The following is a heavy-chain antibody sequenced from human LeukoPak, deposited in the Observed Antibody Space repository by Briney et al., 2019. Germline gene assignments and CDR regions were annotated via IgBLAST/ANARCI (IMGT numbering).Heavy chain of an antibody. CDR3: ARDCPYYYDSSGQA. D-gene: IGHD3-22*01. Sequence: SETLSLTCTVSGGSISSYYWSWIRQPAGKGLEWIGRIYTSGSTNYSPSLKSRVTMSVDTSKNQFSLKLSSVTAADTAVYYCARDCPYYYDSSGQAWGQGTLVTVSS. CDR1: GGSISSYY. J-gene: IGHJ5*02. CDR2: IYTSGST. V-gene: IGHV4-4*07.